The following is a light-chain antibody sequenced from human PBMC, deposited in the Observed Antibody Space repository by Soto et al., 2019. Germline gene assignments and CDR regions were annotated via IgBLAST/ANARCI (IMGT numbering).Light chain of an antibody. J-gene: IGKJ1*01. Sequence: DIQMTQSPSTLSASVGDRVTITCRASQSFGRWLAWYQQKPGKAPEVLIYKASTLQYGVPSRFSGSGSGTEFTLTISSLQPDDFATYYCQQYDSYSTFGQGTKVDI. CDR1: QSFGRW. CDR2: KAS. CDR3: QQYDSYST. V-gene: IGKV1-5*03.